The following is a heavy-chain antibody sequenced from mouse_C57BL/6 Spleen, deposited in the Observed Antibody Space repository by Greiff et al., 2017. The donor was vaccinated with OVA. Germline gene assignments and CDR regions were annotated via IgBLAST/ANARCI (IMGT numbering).Heavy chain of an antibody. CDR1: GYSFTDYN. CDR3: ARSYYYGSSPPFDY. Sequence: EVQGVESGPELVKPGASVKISCKASGYSFTDYNMNWVKQSNGKSLEWIGVINPNYGTTSYNQKFKGKATLTVDQSSSTAYMQLNSLTSEDSAVYDCARSYYYGSSPPFDYWGQGTTLTVSS. J-gene: IGHJ2*01. CDR2: INPNYGTT. V-gene: IGHV1-39*01. D-gene: IGHD1-1*01.